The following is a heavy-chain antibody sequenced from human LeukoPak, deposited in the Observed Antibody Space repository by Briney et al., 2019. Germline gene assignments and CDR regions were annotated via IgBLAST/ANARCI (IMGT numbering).Heavy chain of an antibody. CDR2: ARNKANNYTK. V-gene: IGHV3-72*01. CDR3: ARTEYCSAGRCYSDYFDS. Sequence: GSLSLSCAASGFTFSDHYMDWVRPAPGRGREWVGRARNKANNYTKKYAGSVKRRLTISRDDSKPSLYLQMNSLKTEDTAVYYCARTEYCSAGRCYSDYFDSWGQGTLVTVSS. J-gene: IGHJ4*02. CDR1: GFTFSDHY. D-gene: IGHD2-15*01.